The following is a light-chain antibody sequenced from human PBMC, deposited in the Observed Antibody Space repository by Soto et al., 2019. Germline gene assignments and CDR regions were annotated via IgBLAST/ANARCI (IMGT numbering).Light chain of an antibody. CDR2: AAS. V-gene: IGKV1-39*01. CDR1: QSIRNY. Sequence: DIQMTQSPSSLSASVGDRVTITCRASQSIRNYLNWYQQKPGKAPRLLIYAASNLQTGVPSRFSGSGSGTDFTLTISSLQPEDFAAYYCQQYYSSPLFTFGPGTKVDIK. J-gene: IGKJ3*01. CDR3: QQYYSSPLFT.